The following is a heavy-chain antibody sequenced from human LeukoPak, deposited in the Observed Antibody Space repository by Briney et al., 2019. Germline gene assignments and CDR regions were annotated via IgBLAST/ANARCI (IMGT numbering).Heavy chain of an antibody. CDR1: GYTFTSYY. D-gene: IGHD5-24*01. CDR2: INPSDGST. Sequence: ASVKVSCKASGYTFTSYYIHLVRQAPGQGFEWMAIINPSDGSTTNSQKFQGRVTMTRDTFTSTVYMELSGLRSEDTALYYCARIRDGYNDAYDIWGQGTMVTVSS. V-gene: IGHV1-46*01. J-gene: IGHJ3*02. CDR3: ARIRDGYNDAYDI.